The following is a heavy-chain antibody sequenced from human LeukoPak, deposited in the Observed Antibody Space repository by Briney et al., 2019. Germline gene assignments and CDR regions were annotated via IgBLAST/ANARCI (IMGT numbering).Heavy chain of an antibody. CDR2: ISAYNGNT. CDR1: GYTFTSYG. D-gene: IGHD3-22*01. J-gene: IGHJ4*02. V-gene: IGHV1-18*01. Sequence: ASVKVSCKASGYTFTSYGISWVRQAPGQGLEWMGWISAYNGNTNYAQKLQGRVTMTTDTSTGTAYMELRSLRSDDTAVYYCARRPKTYYYDSSGYYPLFDYWGQGTLVTVSS. CDR3: ARRPKTYYYDSSGYYPLFDY.